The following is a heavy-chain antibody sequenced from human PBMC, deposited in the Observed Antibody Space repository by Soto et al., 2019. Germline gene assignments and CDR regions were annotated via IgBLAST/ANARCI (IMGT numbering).Heavy chain of an antibody. CDR2: MSRSSRYI. J-gene: IGHJ4*02. V-gene: IGHV3-21*01. CDR1: VFTFNSYS. CDR3: ARDGGVAATLANYFDY. D-gene: IGHD2-15*01. Sequence: PGGSLRLSCAASVFTFNSYSMNWVRQAPGKGLEWVASMSRSSRYIYYADSVKGRFTISRDNARNSVYLQMNSLRAEDTAVYYCARDGGVAATLANYFDYWGQGTLVTAPQ.